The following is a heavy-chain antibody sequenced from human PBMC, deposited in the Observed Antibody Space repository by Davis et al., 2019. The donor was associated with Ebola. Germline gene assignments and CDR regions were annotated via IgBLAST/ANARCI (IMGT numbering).Heavy chain of an antibody. D-gene: IGHD3-10*01. Sequence: PGGSLRLSCAASGFAFSSYVMHWVRQAPGKGLVWVSRISHDGTITTYADSVRGRFTVSRDNAQNTLYLQMNSLTAEDTAVYYYSRDVQFEFYDYWGQGTLVTVSS. V-gene: IGHV3-74*01. CDR2: ISHDGTIT. J-gene: IGHJ4*02. CDR1: GFAFSSYV. CDR3: SRDVQFEFYDY.